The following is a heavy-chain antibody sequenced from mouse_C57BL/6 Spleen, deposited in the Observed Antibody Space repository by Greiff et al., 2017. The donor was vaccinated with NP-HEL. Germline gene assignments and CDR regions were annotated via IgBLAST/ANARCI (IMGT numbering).Heavy chain of an antibody. CDR3: ARGGYYSYCFDY. V-gene: IGHV1-69*01. CDR2: IDPSDSYT. Sequence: QVQLQQPGAELVMPGASVKLSCKASGYTFTSYWMHWVKQRPGQGLEWIGEIDPSDSYTNYNQKFKGKSTLTVDKSSSTAYLQLSSLTSEDSAVYYCARGGYYSYCFDYWGQGTTLTVSS. J-gene: IGHJ2*01. D-gene: IGHD2-3*01. CDR1: GYTFTSYW.